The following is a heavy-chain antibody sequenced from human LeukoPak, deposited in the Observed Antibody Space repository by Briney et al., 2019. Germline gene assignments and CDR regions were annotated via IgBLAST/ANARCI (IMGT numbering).Heavy chain of an antibody. D-gene: IGHD4-17*01. CDR3: ARDLVTVTKGFDI. CDR2: ISYIGST. Sequence: PSETLSLTCAVSDDSFSSHYWSWIRPPPGKGLEWIGYISYIGSTNYNPSLKSRVTISIDTSRDQFSLRRSSVTAADTAVYYCARDLVTVTKGFDIWGQGTTVSVSS. V-gene: IGHV4-59*11. J-gene: IGHJ3*02. CDR1: DDSFSSHY.